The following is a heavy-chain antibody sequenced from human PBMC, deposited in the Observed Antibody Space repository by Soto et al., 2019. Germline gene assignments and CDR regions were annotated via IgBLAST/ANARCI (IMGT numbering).Heavy chain of an antibody. V-gene: IGHV3-33*01. CDR3: ARDLVVAAGDLDP. Sequence: QVQLVESGGNVVQPGTSLRLSCAASGFGFTSYDIHWVRQAPGKGLEWVAVVWSDASSKYYADSVKGRFTISRDNSKNTIYLQMTSLRAEDTAVYYCARDLVVAAGDLDPWGQGTLVTVSS. CDR2: VWSDASSK. CDR1: GFGFTSYD. D-gene: IGHD6-13*01. J-gene: IGHJ5*02.